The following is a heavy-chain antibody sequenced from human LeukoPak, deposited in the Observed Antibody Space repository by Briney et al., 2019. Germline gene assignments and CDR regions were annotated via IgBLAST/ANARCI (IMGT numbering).Heavy chain of an antibody. CDR2: IDSSGRAL. CDR1: GFTFSAHY. V-gene: IGHV3-11*01. Sequence: GGSLRLSCAASGFTFSAHYMSWIRLAPGKGLEWVSYIDSSGRALYYADSVKGRFTISRDNAKNSLFLQMDSLRAEDTAVYFCMRDPDTSSKVDFWGQGTLVTVSS. CDR3: MRDPDTSSKVDF. J-gene: IGHJ4*02. D-gene: IGHD5-18*01.